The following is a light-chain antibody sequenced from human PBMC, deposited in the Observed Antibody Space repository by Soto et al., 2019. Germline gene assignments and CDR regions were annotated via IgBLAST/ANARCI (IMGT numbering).Light chain of an antibody. CDR2: GAS. Sequence: EIVLTQSPATLSLSPGERATLSCRASQSVSSSSLAWYQHKRGQAPRLLIHGASSRATGIPDRFSGSGSGTDFTLTISRLEPEDFAVYYCQQYGDSPRTFGQGTKVDIK. CDR1: QSVSSSS. J-gene: IGKJ1*01. CDR3: QQYGDSPRT. V-gene: IGKV3-20*01.